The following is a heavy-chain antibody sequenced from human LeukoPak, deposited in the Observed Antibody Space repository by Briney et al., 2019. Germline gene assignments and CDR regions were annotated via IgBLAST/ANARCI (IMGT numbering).Heavy chain of an antibody. CDR1: GFTFSSYA. CDR3: AKDYIQLWHPPLDY. V-gene: IGHV3-23*01. J-gene: IGHJ4*02. D-gene: IGHD5-18*01. CDR2: ISGSGGST. Sequence: GGSLRLSCAASGFTFSSYAMSWVRQAPGKGLEWVSAISGSGGSTYYADSVKGRFTISRDNSKNTLYLQVNSLRAEDTAVYYCAKDYIQLWHPPLDYWGQGTLVTVSS.